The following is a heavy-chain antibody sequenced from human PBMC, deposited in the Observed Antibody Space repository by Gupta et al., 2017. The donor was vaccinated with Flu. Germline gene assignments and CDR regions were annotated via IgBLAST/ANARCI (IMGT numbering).Heavy chain of an antibody. D-gene: IGHD1-26*01. J-gene: IGHJ4*02. V-gene: IGHV3-21*01. Sequence: FTFSSYSMNWVRQAPGKGLEWVSSISSSSTYIYYADSVKGRFTISRDNAKNSLYLQMNSLRAEDTAVYYCARGGGITPNYWGQGTLVTVSS. CDR2: ISSSSTYI. CDR3: ARGGGITPNY. CDR1: FTFSSYS.